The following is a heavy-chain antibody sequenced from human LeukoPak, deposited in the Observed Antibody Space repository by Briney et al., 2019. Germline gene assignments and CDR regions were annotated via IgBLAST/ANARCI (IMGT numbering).Heavy chain of an antibody. CDR2: INSDESTT. V-gene: IGHV3-74*01. J-gene: IGHJ4*02. D-gene: IGHD3-22*01. CDR3: ARDPTYYYDSSGYSYYFDY. Sequence: GGSLRLSCAASGFTFSNYWMHWVRQAPGKGLVWVSRINSDESTTTYADSAKGRFTISRDNAKNTLYLQMNSLRAEDTAVYYCARDPTYYYDSSGYSYYFDYWGQGTLVTVSS. CDR1: GFTFSNYW.